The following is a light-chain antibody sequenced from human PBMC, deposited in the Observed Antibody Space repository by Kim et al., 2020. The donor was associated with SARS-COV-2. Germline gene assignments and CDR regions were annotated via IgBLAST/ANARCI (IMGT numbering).Light chain of an antibody. CDR1: QGIPNW. CDR3: QQANSFPIT. V-gene: IGKV1-12*01. Sequence: DSVGAGATSPGRASQGIPNWLAWYKQKPGKAPKLLIFAASTLQSGVPSRFSGSGSGTDFTLTISSLQPEDFATYYCQQANSFPITFGQGTRLEIK. CDR2: AAS. J-gene: IGKJ5*01.